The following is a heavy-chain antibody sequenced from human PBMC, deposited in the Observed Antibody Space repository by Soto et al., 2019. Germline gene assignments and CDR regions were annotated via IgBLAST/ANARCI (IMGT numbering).Heavy chain of an antibody. Sequence: KPSETLSLTCTVSGGSISSYYWSWIRQPPGKGLEWIGYIYYSGSTNYNPSLKSRVTISVDTSKNQFSLKLSSVTAADTAVYYCARDLGSFDGTSWKNWFDPWGQGTLVTVSS. D-gene: IGHD2-2*01. CDR2: IYYSGST. V-gene: IGHV4-59*01. J-gene: IGHJ5*02. CDR1: GGSISSYY. CDR3: ARDLGSFDGTSWKNWFDP.